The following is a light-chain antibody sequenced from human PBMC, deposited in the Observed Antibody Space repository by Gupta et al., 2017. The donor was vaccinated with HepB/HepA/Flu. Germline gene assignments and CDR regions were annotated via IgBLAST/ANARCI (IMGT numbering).Light chain of an antibody. CDR3: CSYTSSSTLYV. V-gene: IGLV2-14*03. CDR1: SSDVGGYNY. Sequence: QSALTQPASVSGSPGQSITISCTGTSSDVGGYNYVSWYQQHPGKAPKLMIYDVSNRPSGVSKRFSGSKSGNTASLTISGLQAEDEADYYCCSYTSSSTLYVFGTGTKVTVL. CDR2: DVS. J-gene: IGLJ1*01.